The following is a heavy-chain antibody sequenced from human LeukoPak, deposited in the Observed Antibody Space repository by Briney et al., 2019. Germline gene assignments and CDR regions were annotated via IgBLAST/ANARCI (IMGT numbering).Heavy chain of an antibody. CDR1: GFTFSSYW. D-gene: IGHD2-2*01. V-gene: IGHV3-74*01. Sequence: GSLRLSCAPSGFTFSSYWMHWVRQAPGKGLVWVSRINSDGSSTSYADSEKGRFTISRDNAKNTLYLQMNSLRAEDTAVYYCARVQYCSSTSCPDYWGQGTLVTVSS. CDR2: INSDGSST. J-gene: IGHJ4*02. CDR3: ARVQYCSSTSCPDY.